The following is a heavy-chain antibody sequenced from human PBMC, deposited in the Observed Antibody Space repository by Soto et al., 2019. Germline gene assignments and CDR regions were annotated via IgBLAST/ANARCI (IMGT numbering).Heavy chain of an antibody. CDR1: GGSISANY. CDR3: VRGDMSGTYYFDY. CDR2: VYYSGST. J-gene: IGHJ4*02. V-gene: IGHV4-59*01. Sequence: SETLSLTCTVSGGSISANYWSWIRQSPGKGLEWIGYVYYSGSTVYNPSLKSRVSISADTSKNQFSLRLSSVTAADTAVYYCVRGDMSGTYYFDYWGPGIQVTVSS. D-gene: IGHD3-3*01.